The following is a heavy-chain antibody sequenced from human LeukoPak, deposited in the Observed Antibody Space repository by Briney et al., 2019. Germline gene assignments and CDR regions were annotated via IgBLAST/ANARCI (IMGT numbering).Heavy chain of an antibody. Sequence: ASVKVSCKASGYTFTNYYMHWVRPAAGQGLEWMGWIRPRSGDTSYAQRFQGRVTMTRDTSINTVDMDLSGLTSDDTAVFYCARGREIHGGSDTNLDDYWGQGTLVTVSS. V-gene: IGHV1-2*02. CDR3: ARGREIHGGSDTNLDDY. CDR1: GYTFTNYY. D-gene: IGHD3-10*01. CDR2: IRPRSGDT. J-gene: IGHJ4*02.